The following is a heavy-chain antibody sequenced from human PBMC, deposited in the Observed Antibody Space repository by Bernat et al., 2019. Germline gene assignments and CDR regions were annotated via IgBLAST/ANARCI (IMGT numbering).Heavy chain of an antibody. CDR1: GFTFSSYA. V-gene: IGHV3-30*09. Sequence: QMQLVESGGGVVQPGRSLRLSCAASGFTFSSYAMHWVRQAPGKGLEWVAVISYDGSNQYYADSVKGRFAISRDNSKNTLYLQMNSLRAEDTAVYYCAREPTSPIQLDKAIGYYYYGMDVWGQGTTVTVSS. D-gene: IGHD5-18*01. CDR2: ISYDGSNQ. CDR3: AREPTSPIQLDKAIGYYYYGMDV. J-gene: IGHJ6*02.